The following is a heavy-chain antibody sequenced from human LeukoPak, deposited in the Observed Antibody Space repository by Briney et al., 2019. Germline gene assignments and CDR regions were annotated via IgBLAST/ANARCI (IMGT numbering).Heavy chain of an antibody. CDR1: GFTVSSNY. Sequence: GGSLRLSCAASGFTVSSNYMSWVRQAPGKGLEWVSVIFGGGSTYYADSVKGRFTISRDNSKNTLYLQMNSLRAEDTAVYYCARGGVRGTYYYFDHWGQGTLVTVSS. D-gene: IGHD3-10*01. CDR2: IFGGGST. V-gene: IGHV3-53*01. CDR3: ARGGVRGTYYYFDH. J-gene: IGHJ4*02.